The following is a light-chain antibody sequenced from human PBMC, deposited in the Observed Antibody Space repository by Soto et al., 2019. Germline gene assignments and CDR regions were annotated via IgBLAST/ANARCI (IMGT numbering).Light chain of an antibody. V-gene: IGKV3-15*01. CDR3: QQYNDRWT. CDR1: QSISSN. Sequence: EIMMTQSPATLSVSPGERATLSCRASQSISSNLAWYQQKPGQAPRLLIYGAFTRATGIPARFSGSGSGTEVTLTISSLQSEDFAVYFCQQYNDRWTFGQGTKVEIK. J-gene: IGKJ1*01. CDR2: GAF.